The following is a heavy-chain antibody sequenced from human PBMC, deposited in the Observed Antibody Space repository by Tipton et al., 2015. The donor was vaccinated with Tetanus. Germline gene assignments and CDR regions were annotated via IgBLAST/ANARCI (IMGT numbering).Heavy chain of an antibody. V-gene: IGHV4-61*08. CDR1: RGPVRGGDFQ. CDR3: AREVPAAGHFDS. Sequence: GLVKPSETLSLTCTVSRGPVRGGDFQWSWIRQPPGKGLEWIGYVYYNGNTHYNPALKSRVTISVDTSKNQFSLKLSSVTAADTAIYCGAREVPAAGHFDSWGQGTLVTVSS. CDR2: VYYNGNT. D-gene: IGHD6-13*01. J-gene: IGHJ4*02.